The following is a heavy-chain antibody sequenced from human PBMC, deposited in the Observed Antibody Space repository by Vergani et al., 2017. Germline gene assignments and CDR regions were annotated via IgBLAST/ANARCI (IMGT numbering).Heavy chain of an antibody. CDR3: ARDRRIAARQGPHPFDY. Sequence: QVQLVQSGAEVKKPGSSVKVSCKASGGTFSSYAISWVRQAPGQGLEWMGGIIPIFGTANYAQKFQGRVTITADESTSTAYMELSSLRSEDTAVYYCARDRRIAARQGPHPFDYWGQGTLVTVSS. V-gene: IGHV1-69*12. D-gene: IGHD6-6*01. CDR1: GGTFSSYA. CDR2: IIPIFGTA. J-gene: IGHJ4*02.